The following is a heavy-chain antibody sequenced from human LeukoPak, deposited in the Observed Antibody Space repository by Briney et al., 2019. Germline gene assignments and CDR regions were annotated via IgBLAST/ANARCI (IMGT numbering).Heavy chain of an antibody. D-gene: IGHD6-19*01. CDR1: GFTFSSYS. CDR2: ISSSSSYI. Sequence: PGGSLRLSCAASGFTFSSYSMNWVHQAPGKGLEWVSSISSSSSYIYYADSVKGRFTISRDNSQNTLYVQMNSLRAEDTAVYYCAKDQGYSSAWYSRDGFDMWGQGTMVTVSS. CDR3: AKDQGYSSAWYSRDGFDM. V-gene: IGHV3-21*04. J-gene: IGHJ3*02.